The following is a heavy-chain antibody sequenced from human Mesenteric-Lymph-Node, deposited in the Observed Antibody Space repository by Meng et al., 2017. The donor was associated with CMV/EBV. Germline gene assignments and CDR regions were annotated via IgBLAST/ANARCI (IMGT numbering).Heavy chain of an antibody. CDR1: GFSVSNNF. J-gene: IGHJ4*02. D-gene: IGHD3-10*01. CDR2: LYSVGTT. V-gene: IGHV3-53*01. CDR3: ARSFGSRSYSLYFDY. Sequence: GTLKISCSASGFSVSNNFMNWVRQAPGKGLEWVAVLYSVGTTVYVDSVKGRFTISRDNSKNTLYLQMDSLRAEDMAVYYCARSFGSRSYSLYFDYWGQGTVVTVSS.